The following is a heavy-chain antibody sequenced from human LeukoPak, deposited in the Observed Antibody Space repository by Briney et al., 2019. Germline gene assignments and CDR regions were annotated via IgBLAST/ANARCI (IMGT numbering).Heavy chain of an antibody. J-gene: IGHJ4*02. CDR3: ARGGGGYQYYFDY. Sequence: GGSLRLSCAASGFTFSDYYMSWVRQAPGKGLEWVSVIYSGGSTYYADSVKGRFTISRDNSKNTLYLQMNSLRAEDTAVYYCARGGGGYQYYFDYWGQGTLVTVSS. CDR1: GFTFSDYY. D-gene: IGHD1-26*01. CDR2: IYSGGST. V-gene: IGHV3-66*01.